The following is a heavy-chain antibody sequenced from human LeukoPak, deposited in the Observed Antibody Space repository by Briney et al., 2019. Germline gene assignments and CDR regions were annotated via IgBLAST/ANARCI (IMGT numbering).Heavy chain of an antibody. D-gene: IGHD4-17*01. CDR3: ARDYGDSLCGMDV. J-gene: IGHJ6*02. CDR2: IWYDGSSK. Sequence: QSGGSLRLSCAASGFTFSSFGMHWVRQAPGKGLEWVAVIWYDGSSKYYADSVKGRFTISRDNSKNTLYLQMNSLRAEDTAVYYCARDYGDSLCGMDVWGQGTTVTVSS. V-gene: IGHV3-33*01. CDR1: GFTFSSFG.